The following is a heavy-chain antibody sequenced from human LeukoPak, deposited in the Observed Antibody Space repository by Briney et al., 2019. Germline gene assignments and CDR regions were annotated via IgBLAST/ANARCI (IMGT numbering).Heavy chain of an antibody. V-gene: IGHV1-2*02. Sequence: GASVKVSCKASGYTFTGYYMHWVRQAPGQGLEWMGWINPNSGGTNYAQKFQGRVTMTRDTSISTAYMELSRLRPDDTAVYYCTRVQNFGDGYFESYGMDVWGQGTTVTVSS. D-gene: IGHD5-18*01. CDR1: GYTFTGYY. CDR2: INPNSGGT. CDR3: TRVQNFGDGYFESYGMDV. J-gene: IGHJ6*02.